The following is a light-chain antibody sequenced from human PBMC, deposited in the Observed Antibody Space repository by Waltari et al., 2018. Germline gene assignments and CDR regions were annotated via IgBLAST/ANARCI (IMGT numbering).Light chain of an antibody. V-gene: IGKV3-20*01. CDR2: DAS. CDR3: QKYGSLPAT. CDR1: QSISRY. J-gene: IGKJ1*01. Sequence: EIMLTPSPGTLSLSPGARATLACRASQSISRYLAWYQHKPGQAPRLLIYDASSRATGIPDRFSGSGSGTDFSLTISRLEPEDFAVYYCQKYGSLPATFGQGTKVEIK.